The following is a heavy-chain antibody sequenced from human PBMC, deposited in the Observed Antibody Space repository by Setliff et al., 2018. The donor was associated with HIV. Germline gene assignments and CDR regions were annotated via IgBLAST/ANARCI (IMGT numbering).Heavy chain of an antibody. CDR2: VYYTGKT. J-gene: IGHJ3*01. D-gene: IGHD3-10*01. CDR3: ARDQADVYNYLLSGAFDF. Sequence: ASETLSLTCSVSGGSLISGGYYWSWIRQHPGKGLEWIGYVYYTGKTYYNPSLESRISMSVDTSKNQFSLKLTSVTAADTAIYYCARDQADVYNYLLSGAFDFWGQRAMVTVSS. V-gene: IGHV4-31*03. CDR1: GGSLISGGYY.